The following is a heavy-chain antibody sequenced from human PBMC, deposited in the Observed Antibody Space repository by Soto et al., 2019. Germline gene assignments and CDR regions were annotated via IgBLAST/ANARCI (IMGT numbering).Heavy chain of an antibody. D-gene: IGHD3-10*02. Sequence: PEGLLRVSCVDPGFICSNNGMHWVRQTPGKGLEWVAFMSYDGSDTFYADSVKGRFTISRDNSKNTLFLHMSNLRAEDTAMYYCTIVRVAESALDHWGQGTLVIVSS. CDR3: TIVRVAESALDH. CDR1: GFICSNNG. J-gene: IGHJ4*02. CDR2: MSYDGSDT. V-gene: IGHV3-30*02.